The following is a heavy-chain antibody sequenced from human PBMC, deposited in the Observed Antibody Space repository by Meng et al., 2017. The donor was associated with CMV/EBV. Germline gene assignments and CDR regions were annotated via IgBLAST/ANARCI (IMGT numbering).Heavy chain of an antibody. D-gene: IGHD3-3*01. CDR2: INHSGST. J-gene: IGHJ6*02. CDR1: GGSFSGYY. Sequence: SQTLSLTCAVYGGSFSGYYWSWIRQPPGKGLEWIREINHSGSTNYNPSLKSRVTISVDTSKNQFSLKLSSVTAADTAVYYCARGHYWSGYSYYYYGMDVWGQGTTVTVSS. CDR3: ARGHYWSGYSYYYYGMDV. V-gene: IGHV4-34*01.